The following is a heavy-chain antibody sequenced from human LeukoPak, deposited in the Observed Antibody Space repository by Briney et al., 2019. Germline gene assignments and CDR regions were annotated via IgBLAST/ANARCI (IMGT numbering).Heavy chain of an antibody. Sequence: GGSLRLSCAASGFTFSDRYMDWVRQAPGEGLEWVGRSRNKANSYSTEYAASVKGRFTISRDESNNSLYLQMNSLKTEDSAVYFCTRACNIPGCYTSDSWGQGTLVTVSS. J-gene: IGHJ4*02. D-gene: IGHD2/OR15-2a*01. CDR2: SRNKANSYST. CDR1: GFTFSDRY. CDR3: TRACNIPGCYTSDS. V-gene: IGHV3-72*01.